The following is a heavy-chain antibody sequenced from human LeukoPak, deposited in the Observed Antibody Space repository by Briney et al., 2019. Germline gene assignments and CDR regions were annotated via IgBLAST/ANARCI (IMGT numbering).Heavy chain of an antibody. V-gene: IGHV1-2*04. CDR3: ARGSESSSWYDY. CDR1: GYTFTSYA. CDR2: INPNSGGT. Sequence: ASVKVSCKASGYTFTSYAMHWVRQAPGQGLEWMGWINPNSGGTNYAQKFQGWVTMTRDTSISTAYMELSRLRSDDTAVYYCARGSESSSWYDYWGQGTLVTVSS. J-gene: IGHJ4*02. D-gene: IGHD6-13*01.